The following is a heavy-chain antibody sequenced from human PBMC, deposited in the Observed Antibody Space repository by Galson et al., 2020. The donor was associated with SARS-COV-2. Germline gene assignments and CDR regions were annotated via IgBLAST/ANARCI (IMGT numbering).Heavy chain of an antibody. Sequence: GGSLRLSCAASGFTFGSYSMSWVRQAPGKALEWVATISNNGGTTVYADSVRGRFTLTRDNSKNTLLLQMNSLRAEDTALYYCAKGGRVVLSAKYYMDVWGKGTTVTVSS. CDR1: GFTFGSYS. J-gene: IGHJ6*03. D-gene: IGHD2-21*01. CDR3: AKGGRVVLSAKYYMDV. CDR2: ISNNGGTT. V-gene: IGHV3-23*01.